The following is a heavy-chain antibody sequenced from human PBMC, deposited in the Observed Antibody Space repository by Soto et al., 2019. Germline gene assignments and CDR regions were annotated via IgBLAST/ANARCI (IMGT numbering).Heavy chain of an antibody. CDR1: GFTFSSYW. V-gene: IGHV3-7*01. Sequence: GGSLRLSCAASGFTFSSYWMSWVRQAPGKGLEWVANIKQDGSEKYYVDSVKGRFTISRDNAKNSLYLQMNSLRAGDTAVYYCAEIRAAGTFDYWGQGTLVTVSS. D-gene: IGHD6-13*01. CDR2: IKQDGSEK. J-gene: IGHJ4*02. CDR3: AEIRAAGTFDY.